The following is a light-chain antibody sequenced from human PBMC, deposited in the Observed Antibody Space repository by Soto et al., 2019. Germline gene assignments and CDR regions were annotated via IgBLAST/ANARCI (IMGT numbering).Light chain of an antibody. CDR1: RLGDKY. CDR2: QDT. CDR3: QAWHTNTVV. Sequence: SYELTQPPSVSVSPGQTASITCSGDRLGDKYACWYQQMPGQSPVLVLFQDTKRPSGIPERFSGSTSGNTATLTISGTQPMDEADYYCQAWHTNTVVFGGGTKLTVL. V-gene: IGLV3-1*01. J-gene: IGLJ3*02.